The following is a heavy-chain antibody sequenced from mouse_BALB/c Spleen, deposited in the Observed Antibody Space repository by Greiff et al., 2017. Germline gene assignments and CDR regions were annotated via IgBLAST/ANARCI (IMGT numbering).Heavy chain of an antibody. CDR2: IYPGDGST. CDR1: GYTFTSYY. J-gene: IGHJ3*01. D-gene: IGHD2-1*01. CDR3: ARGGNYEGFAY. V-gene: IGHV1S56*01. Sequence: VQLQQSGPELVKPGASVKKSCKASGYTFTSYYIHWVKQRPGQGLEWIGWIYPGDGSTKYNEKFKGKTTLTADKSSSTAYMLLSSLTSEDSAIYFCARGGNYEGFAYWGQGTLVTVSA.